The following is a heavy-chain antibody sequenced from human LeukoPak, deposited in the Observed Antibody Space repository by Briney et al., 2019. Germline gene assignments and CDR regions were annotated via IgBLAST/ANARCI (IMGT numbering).Heavy chain of an antibody. CDR3: ARSIAVAVIGGNFDY. V-gene: IGHV5-51*01. J-gene: IGHJ4*02. Sequence: GESLKISCKGSGYRFTSYWIGWVRQMPGKGLEWMGIIYPGESDTRYSPSFQGQVTISAGKSISTAYLQWSSLKASHTAMYYCARSIAVAVIGGNFDYWGQGNLVTVSS. CDR2: IYPGESDT. CDR1: GYRFTSYW. D-gene: IGHD6-19*01.